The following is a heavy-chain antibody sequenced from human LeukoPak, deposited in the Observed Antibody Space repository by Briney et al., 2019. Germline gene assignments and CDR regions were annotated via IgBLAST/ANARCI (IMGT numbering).Heavy chain of an antibody. CDR1: GFTLRSYT. CDR2: IGISSNKI. V-gene: IGHV3-21*01. J-gene: IGHJ3*02. CDR3: ARAHCSGRGCYQRYDGFDI. D-gene: IGHD2-15*01. Sequence: GGSLRLSCAASGFTLRSYTMNWVRQAPGKGLEWVSSIGISSNKIYYADSVKGRFTISRDNTKNSLYLQMNSLRAEDTAVYFCARAHCSGRGCYQRYDGFDIWGQGTVVTVSS.